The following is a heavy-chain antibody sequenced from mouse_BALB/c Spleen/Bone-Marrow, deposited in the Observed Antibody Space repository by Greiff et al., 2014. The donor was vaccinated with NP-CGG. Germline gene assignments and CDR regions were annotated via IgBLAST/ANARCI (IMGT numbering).Heavy chain of an antibody. CDR2: ISDSGGYT. CDR1: GFTFSDYY. Sequence: EVKLMESGGGLVKPGGSLKLSCAASGFTFSDYYMYWVRQTPEKRLEWVATISDSGGYTYYPDSVWGRFTISRDNAKNNLYLQMSSLKSEDTAMYYCARSGERFGAMDYWGQGTSVTVFS. J-gene: IGHJ4*01. CDR3: ARSGERFGAMDY. D-gene: IGHD3-1*01. V-gene: IGHV5-4*02.